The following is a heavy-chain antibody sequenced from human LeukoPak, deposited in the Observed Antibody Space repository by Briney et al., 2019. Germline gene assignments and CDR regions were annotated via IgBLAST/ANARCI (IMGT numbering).Heavy chain of an antibody. V-gene: IGHV4-34*01. D-gene: IGHD1-1*01. Sequence: KSSETLSLTCAVYGGSFSGYYWSWIRQPPGKGLEWIGEINHSGSTNYNPSLKSRVTISVDTSKNQLSLKVSSVTAADTAVYYCARQSGDLGYWGQGTLVTVSS. CDR1: GGSFSGYY. CDR3: ARQSGDLGY. J-gene: IGHJ4*02. CDR2: INHSGST.